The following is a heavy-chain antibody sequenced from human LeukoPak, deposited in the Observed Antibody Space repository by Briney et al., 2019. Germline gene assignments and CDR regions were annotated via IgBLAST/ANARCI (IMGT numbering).Heavy chain of an antibody. CDR3: ARDQYYYYGSGGGFDY. D-gene: IGHD3-10*01. CDR2: ISWNSGSR. J-gene: IGHJ4*02. CDR1: GFTFPDYA. V-gene: IGHV3-9*01. Sequence: GGSLRLSCVASGFTFPDYAMHWVRRPPGKGLEWVSGISWNSGSRGYADSVKGRFTISRDNAKNSLYLQMNSLRAEDTAVYYCARDQYYYYGSGGGFDYWGQGTLVTVSS.